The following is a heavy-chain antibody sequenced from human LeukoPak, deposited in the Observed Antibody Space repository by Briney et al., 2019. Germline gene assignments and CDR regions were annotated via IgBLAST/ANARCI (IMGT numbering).Heavy chain of an antibody. CDR3: AREGDSSGCPDY. CDR2: ISSSGSTI. D-gene: IGHD6-19*01. V-gene: IGHV3-48*03. CDR1: GFTFSSYE. J-gene: IGHJ4*02. Sequence: GGSLRLSCAASGFTFSSYEMNWVRQAPRKGLEWVSYISSSGSTIYYADSVKGRFTISRDNAKNSLYLQMDSLRAEDTAVCYWAREGDSSGCPDYWGQETLVTVSS.